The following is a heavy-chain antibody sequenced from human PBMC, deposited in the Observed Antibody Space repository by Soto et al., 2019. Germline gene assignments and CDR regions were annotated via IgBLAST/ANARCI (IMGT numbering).Heavy chain of an antibody. CDR1: GYTFTSYG. CDR3: ARSMHDYSPNWFDP. D-gene: IGHD4-4*01. J-gene: IGHJ5*02. V-gene: IGHV1-18*01. Sequence: GASVKVSCKASGYTFTSYGISWVRQAPGQGLEWMGWISAYNGNTNYAQKLQGRVTMTTDTSTSTAYMELRSLRSDDTAVYYCARSMHDYSPNWFDPWGQGTLVTVSS. CDR2: ISAYNGNT.